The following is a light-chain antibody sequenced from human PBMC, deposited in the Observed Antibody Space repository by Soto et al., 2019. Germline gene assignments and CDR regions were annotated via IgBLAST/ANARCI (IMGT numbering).Light chain of an antibody. CDR3: QQFNNSPRT. V-gene: IGKV3-15*01. Sequence: EILMTQSPATLSVSPGERVTLSCRPSQSVSSYLAWYQQKPGQPPRLLIYGASTRATGIPAMFSSSGSGTEIPRTIGRLESENFAVYYCQQFNNSPRTFGHGAKVKIK. J-gene: IGKJ1*01. CDR2: GAS. CDR1: QSVSSY.